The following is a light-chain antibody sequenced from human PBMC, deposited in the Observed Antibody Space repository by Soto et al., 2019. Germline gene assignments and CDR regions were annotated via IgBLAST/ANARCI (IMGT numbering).Light chain of an antibody. J-gene: IGKJ3*01. CDR1: QSVSGS. CDR2: DAS. CDR3: QQYDSWPFT. Sequence: EIVMTQSPATLSVSPGEQATLSCRASQSVSGSLAWYRQRPGQAPSLLIYDASARASGIPARFSGSGSGTEFTLTISSLQSDDSAIYFCQQYDSWPFTFGQGTKVDIK. V-gene: IGKV3-15*01.